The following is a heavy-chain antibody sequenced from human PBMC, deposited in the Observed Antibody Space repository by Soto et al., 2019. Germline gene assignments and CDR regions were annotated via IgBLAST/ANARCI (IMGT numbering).Heavy chain of an antibody. D-gene: IGHD3-10*01. CDR2: TIPVFNTA. J-gene: IGHJ3*02. CDR3: ARGVYGSGSYYTGPSAFDI. CDR1: GGTLSDHG. V-gene: IGHV1-69*06. Sequence: QVQLEQSGAEVKKPGSSVKVSCKASGGTLSDHGVAWLRQAPGQGLEWMGGTIPVFNTAKYAQKFQGRVTVTADKFTNIAYMELSSLRSEDTAFYFCARGVYGSGSYYTGPSAFDIWGQGTMVTVSS.